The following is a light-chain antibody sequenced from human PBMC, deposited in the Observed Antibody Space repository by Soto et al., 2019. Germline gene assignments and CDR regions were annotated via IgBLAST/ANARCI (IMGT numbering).Light chain of an antibody. J-gene: IGLJ2*01. CDR1: SSDVGGYNY. CDR3: SSYTSSSTLGVV. CDR2: DVS. V-gene: IGLV2-14*01. Sequence: QSVLTQPASVSGSPGQSITISCTGTSSDVGGYNYVSWYQQHPGKAPKLMIYDVSNRPSGVSNRVSGSKSGNTASLTISGLQAEDEADYYCSSYTSSSTLGVVFGGGTKVTVL.